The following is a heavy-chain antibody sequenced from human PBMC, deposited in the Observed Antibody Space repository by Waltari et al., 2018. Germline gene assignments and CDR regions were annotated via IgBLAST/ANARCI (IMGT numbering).Heavy chain of an antibody. Sequence: QLQLQESGPRLVRPSETLSLICRVSGVSITSNRHYWAWIRQYPGQGLEWIGTVSYSGTTYIRPSLKSRVSVSRDTSKNQVSLILGSVTAADMAVYYCATYIGASVGTAAFDVWGQGTMVTVSS. V-gene: IGHV4-39*01. CDR2: VSYSGTT. CDR1: GVSITSNRHY. CDR3: ATYIGASVGTAAFDV. D-gene: IGHD5-12*01. J-gene: IGHJ3*01.